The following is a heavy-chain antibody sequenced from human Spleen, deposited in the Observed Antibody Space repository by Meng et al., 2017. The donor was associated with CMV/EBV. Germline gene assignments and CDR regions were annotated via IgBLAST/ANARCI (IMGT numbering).Heavy chain of an antibody. D-gene: IGHD2-21*02. V-gene: IGHV4-59*02. CDR1: GGSVSSSY. CDR3: ARDYCGGDCYSPYHLDS. CDR2: IFYSGTT. J-gene: IGHJ5*01. Sequence: GGSVSSSYWNWIRPPPGKGLQWIGYIFYSGTTSYNPSLKSRVTISLDTSNNHFSLKLTSVTAADTAVYYCARDYCGGDCYSPYHLDSWGQGTLVTVSS.